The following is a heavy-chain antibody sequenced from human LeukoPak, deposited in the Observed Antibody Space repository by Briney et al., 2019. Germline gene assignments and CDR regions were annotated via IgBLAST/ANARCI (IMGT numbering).Heavy chain of an antibody. Sequence: GGSLRLSCAASGFSFSSYWMHWARQAPGKGLVWVSRISSDGSIINYADSVKGRFTISRDNAKNTLYLQMNSLRVEDTAVYYCARPAVAGLRAGGYDYWGQGTLVTVSS. J-gene: IGHJ4*02. D-gene: IGHD6-19*01. CDR1: GFSFSSYW. CDR2: ISSDGSII. CDR3: ARPAVAGLRAGGYDY. V-gene: IGHV3-74*01.